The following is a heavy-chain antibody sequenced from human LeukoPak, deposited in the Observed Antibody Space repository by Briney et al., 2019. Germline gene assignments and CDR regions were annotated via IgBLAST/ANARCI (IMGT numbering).Heavy chain of an antibody. Sequence: PGGSLRLSCAASGFTFSSYSMNWVRQAPGKGLEWVSSISSSSSYIYYADSVKGRFTISRDNSKNTLYLQMNSLRAEDTAVYYCAKHPLIAAASGWFDPWGQGTLVTVSS. J-gene: IGHJ5*02. V-gene: IGHV3-21*04. CDR3: AKHPLIAAASGWFDP. CDR2: ISSSSSYI. CDR1: GFTFSSYS. D-gene: IGHD6-6*01.